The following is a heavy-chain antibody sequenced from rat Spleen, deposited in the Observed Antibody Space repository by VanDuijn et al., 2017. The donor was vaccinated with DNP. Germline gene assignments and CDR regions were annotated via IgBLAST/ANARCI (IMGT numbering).Heavy chain of an antibody. CDR3: ARDRWSSLDY. D-gene: IGHD1-2*01. CDR2: IWTGGNA. V-gene: IGHV2-43*01. Sequence: QVQLKESGPGLMQPSQTLSLTCTVSGFSLTSFHVSWVRQPPGKGLEWMGVIWTGGNAAYNSVLKSRLSISRDISKSQVFLNMSSLQTEDTATYYCARDRWSSLDYWGQGVMVTVSS. CDR1: GFSLTSFH. J-gene: IGHJ2*01.